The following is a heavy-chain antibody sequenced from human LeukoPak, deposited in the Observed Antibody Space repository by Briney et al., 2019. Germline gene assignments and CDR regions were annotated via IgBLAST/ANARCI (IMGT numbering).Heavy chain of an antibody. J-gene: IGHJ4*02. CDR1: GGSTSDCY. D-gene: IGHD3-10*02. CDR3: ARGGTLFTYFDS. V-gene: IGHV4-4*07. Sequence: SSETLSLTCSVSGGSTSDCYWNWIRQPAGQGLEWLGRIYYTGNTAYNPSLESRLTMSLDTAKNQFSLKVTSVTAADTAVYYCARGGTLFTYFDSWGQGTLVTVSS. CDR2: IYYTGNT.